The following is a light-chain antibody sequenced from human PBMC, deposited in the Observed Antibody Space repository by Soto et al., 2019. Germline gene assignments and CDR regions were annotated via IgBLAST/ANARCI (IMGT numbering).Light chain of an antibody. CDR2: EVS. V-gene: IGLV2-14*01. J-gene: IGLJ1*01. Sequence: QSVLTQPASVSGSPGRSITISCTGTSSDVGGYNYVSWYQQHPGKAPKLMIYEVSNRPSGVSNRFSGSKSGNTASLTISGLQAEDEADYYCSSYTSSSTLCVFGTGTKLTVL. CDR3: SSYTSSSTLCV. CDR1: SSDVGGYNY.